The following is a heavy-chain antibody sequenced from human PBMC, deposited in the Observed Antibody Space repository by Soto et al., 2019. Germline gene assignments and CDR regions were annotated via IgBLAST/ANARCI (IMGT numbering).Heavy chain of an antibody. D-gene: IGHD3-10*01. CDR1: GGSISSGGYY. CDR2: IYYSGST. V-gene: IGHV4-31*03. CDR3: AREVGGSGSWYNWFDP. Sequence: QVQLQESGPGLVKPSQTLSLTCTVSGGSISSGGYYWSWIRQHPGKGLEWIGYIYYSGSTYYYPSLKSRVTISVDTSKNQFSLKLSSVTAADTAVYYCAREVGGSGSWYNWFDPWGQGTLVTVSS. J-gene: IGHJ5*02.